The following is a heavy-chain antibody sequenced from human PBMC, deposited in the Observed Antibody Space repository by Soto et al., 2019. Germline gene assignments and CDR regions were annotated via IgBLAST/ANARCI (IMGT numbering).Heavy chain of an antibody. CDR3: EKILPSAATGY. J-gene: IGHJ4*02. CDR1: GFTFTTYA. Sequence: GGSLRLSCAASGFTFTTYAMTWVRQAPGRGLQWVSSISNTGGTTYYGDSVKGRFTISRDNSRNTLYLQMNSLRVDDTAVYFCEKILPSAATGYWGQGTLVTVSS. CDR2: ISNTGGTT. D-gene: IGHD2-15*01. V-gene: IGHV3-23*01.